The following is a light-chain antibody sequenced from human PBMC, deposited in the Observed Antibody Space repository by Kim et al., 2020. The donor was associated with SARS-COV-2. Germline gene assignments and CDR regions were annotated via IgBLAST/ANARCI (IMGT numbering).Light chain of an antibody. CDR2: WAS. CDR1: QNILYSSNNNNY. CDR3: QQYYSTPWT. Sequence: DIVMTQSPDSLAVSLGERATINCKSSQNILYSSNNNNYLAWYQQKPGQPPKLLIYWASTRESGVPDRFSGGGSETDFTLTISSLQAEDGALYYCQQYYSTPWTFGQGTKVDIK. V-gene: IGKV4-1*01. J-gene: IGKJ1*01.